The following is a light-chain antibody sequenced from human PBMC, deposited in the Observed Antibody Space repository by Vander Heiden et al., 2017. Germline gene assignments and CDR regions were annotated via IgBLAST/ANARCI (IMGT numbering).Light chain of an antibody. CDR1: THNIGGNS. Sequence: QSVLTQPPSASATPGQRVTISCSGTTHNIGGNSVYWYQQLPGTAPNLLIYANDQRPSGVPDRFSASKSDTSASLAISGLRSEDEADYYCASWDDILNGVVFGGGTKLTVL. CDR3: ASWDDILNGVV. CDR2: AND. V-gene: IGLV1-47*01. J-gene: IGLJ2*01.